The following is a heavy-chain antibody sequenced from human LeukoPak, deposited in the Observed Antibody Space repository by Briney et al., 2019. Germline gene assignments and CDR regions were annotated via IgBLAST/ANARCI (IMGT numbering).Heavy chain of an antibody. CDR2: IHYSGRT. Sequence: SETLSLTCTVSGGSISTSSYYWGWIRQPPARGLEWIGTIHYSGRTYYNPSLKSRVTISVDTSKNQFSLKMSSVTAADTAMYYCARNSGNYLGWFDPWGQGTLVTVSS. V-gene: IGHV4-39*01. D-gene: IGHD1-26*01. CDR3: ARNSGNYLGWFDP. J-gene: IGHJ5*02. CDR1: GGSISTSSYY.